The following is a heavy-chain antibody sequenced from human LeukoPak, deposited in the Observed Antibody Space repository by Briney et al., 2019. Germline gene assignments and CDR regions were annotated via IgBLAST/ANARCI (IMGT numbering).Heavy chain of an antibody. Sequence: SETLSLTCTVSGGSISSYYWSWIRQPPGKGLEWMGYIYYSGSTNYNPSLKSRVTISGDTSKNQFSLKLSSVTVADTAVYYCARIIRYYYYYYMDVWGKGTTVTISS. CDR3: ARIIRYYYYYYMDV. V-gene: IGHV4-59*01. CDR1: GGSISSYY. D-gene: IGHD3-3*01. CDR2: IYYSGST. J-gene: IGHJ6*03.